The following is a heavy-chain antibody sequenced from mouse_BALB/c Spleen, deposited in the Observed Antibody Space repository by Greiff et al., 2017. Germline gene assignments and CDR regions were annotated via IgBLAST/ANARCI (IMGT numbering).Heavy chain of an antibody. J-gene: IGHJ4*01. CDR2: ISSGGSYT. CDR3: ARAYDYDGGGYYAMAY. D-gene: IGHD2-4*01. V-gene: IGHV5-9-4*01. CDR1: GFTFSSYA. Sequence: EVKLMESGGGLVKPGGSLKLSCAASGFTFSSYAMSWVRQSPEKRLEWVAEISSGGSYTYYPDTVTGRFTISRDNAKNTLYLEMSSLRSEDTAMYYCARAYDYDGGGYYAMAYWGQGTSVTVSS.